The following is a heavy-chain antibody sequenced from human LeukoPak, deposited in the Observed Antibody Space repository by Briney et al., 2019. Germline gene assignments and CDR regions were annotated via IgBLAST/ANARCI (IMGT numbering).Heavy chain of an antibody. J-gene: IGHJ4*02. CDR3: AKDSDDTMIVVVITLGYFDY. CDR1: GFTFSSYG. D-gene: IGHD3-22*01. CDR2: ISGSGGST. Sequence: PGGSLRLSCAASGFTFSSYGMSWVRQAPGKGLEWVSAISGSGGSTYYADSVKGRFTISRDNSKNTLYLQMNSLRAEDTAVYYCAKDSDDTMIVVVITLGYFDYWGQGTLVTVSS. V-gene: IGHV3-23*01.